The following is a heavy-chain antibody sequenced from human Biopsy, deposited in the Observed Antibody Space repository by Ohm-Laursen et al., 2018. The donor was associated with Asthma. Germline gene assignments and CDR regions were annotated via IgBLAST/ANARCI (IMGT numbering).Heavy chain of an antibody. Sequence: ESLKISCKPSGFTFTSYWIAWVRQMPGKGLEWVGIIYPGDSDTRYSPSFQGQVTILADKSITTAYLQWSSLKASDTATYYCARHYSPTTVTTLNDYWGQGTLVTVSS. V-gene: IGHV5-51*01. D-gene: IGHD4-11*01. CDR3: ARHYSPTTVTTLNDY. CDR2: IYPGDSDT. CDR1: GFTFTSYW. J-gene: IGHJ4*02.